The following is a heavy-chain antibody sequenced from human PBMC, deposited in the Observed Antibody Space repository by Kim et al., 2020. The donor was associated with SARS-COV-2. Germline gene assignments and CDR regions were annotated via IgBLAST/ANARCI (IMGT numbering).Heavy chain of an antibody. CDR2: IIPIFGTT. Sequence: SMKVSCKASGGTFSSYAISWVRQAPAQGLEWMGGIIPIFGTTNYAQKFQGRVTITADESTSTAYMELSSLRSEDTAVYYCARDTGYYGSGSYYNVSYYYYGMDVCGQGTTVTVSS. J-gene: IGHJ6*02. V-gene: IGHV1-69*13. D-gene: IGHD3-10*01. CDR1: GGTFSSYA. CDR3: ARDTGYYGSGSYYNVSYYYYGMDV.